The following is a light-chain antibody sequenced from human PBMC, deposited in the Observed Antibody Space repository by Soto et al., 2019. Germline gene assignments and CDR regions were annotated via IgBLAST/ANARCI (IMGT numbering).Light chain of an antibody. J-gene: IGKJ1*01. V-gene: IGKV3-20*01. CDR1: QSVSSSY. CDR2: GAS. Sequence: IVFTQSPCTLSLSPGERATLSCRASQSVSSSYLAWYQQKPGQAPRLLIYGASSRATGIPDRFSGSGSGTEFTLTVDTLQSEDIAIYYCQQYYHWPRTFGQGTKVDIK. CDR3: QQYYHWPRT.